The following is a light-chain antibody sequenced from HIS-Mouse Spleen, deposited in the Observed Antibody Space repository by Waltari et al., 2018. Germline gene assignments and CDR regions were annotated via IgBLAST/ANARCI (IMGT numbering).Light chain of an antibody. J-gene: IGLJ1*01. CDR1: SSDVGGYNY. CDR3: SSYTSSSTPYV. Sequence: QSALTQPASVSGSPGQSITISCTGTSSDVGGYNYVSWYQQHPGKAPKLMIYDVINRPSGVSNRFSGYKSGNTASLTITGLQAEDEADYYCSSYTSSSTPYVFGTGTKVTVL. CDR2: DVI. V-gene: IGLV2-14*03.